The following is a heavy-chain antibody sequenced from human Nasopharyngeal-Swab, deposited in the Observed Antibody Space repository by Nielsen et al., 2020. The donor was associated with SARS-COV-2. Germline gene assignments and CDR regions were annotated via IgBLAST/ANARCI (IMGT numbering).Heavy chain of an antibody. CDR3: AREVDDYGDYPGSLVFDY. Sequence: MRQCPGQGLEWIGYIYYSGSTNYNPSLKSRVTISVDTSKNQFSLKLSSVTAADTAVYYCAREVDDYGDYPGSLVFDYWGQGTLVTVSS. V-gene: IGHV4-59*01. D-gene: IGHD4-17*01. J-gene: IGHJ4*02. CDR2: IYYSGST.